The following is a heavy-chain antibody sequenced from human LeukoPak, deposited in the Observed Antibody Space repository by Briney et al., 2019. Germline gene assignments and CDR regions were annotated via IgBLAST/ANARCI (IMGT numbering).Heavy chain of an antibody. CDR3: ARKLEPRSPFDS. CDR1: GFTVSSNY. Sequence: GGSPRLSCAASGFTVSSNYMNWVRQAPGKGQEWVSVLYTDDSTYYADSVKGRFTISRDNSKNTLFLQMNSLRAEDTAVYYCARKLEPRSPFDSWGQGTLVTVSS. J-gene: IGHJ4*02. D-gene: IGHD1-14*01. CDR2: LYTDDST. V-gene: IGHV3-66*01.